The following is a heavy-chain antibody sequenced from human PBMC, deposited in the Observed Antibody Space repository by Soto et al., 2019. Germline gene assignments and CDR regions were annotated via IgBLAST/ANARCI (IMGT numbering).Heavy chain of an antibody. CDR3: AKDATYSSTWYGGIDY. CDR2: LTGSGTTT. V-gene: IGHV3-23*01. D-gene: IGHD6-13*01. Sequence: PGGSLRLSCATSGFTFSNYAMTWVRQAPGKGLEWVSALTGSGTTTYYADSVKGRFTISRDISKNTLYLQMNSLRAEDTAVYYCAKDATYSSTWYGGIDYWGQGTLVTVSS. CDR1: GFTFSNYA. J-gene: IGHJ4*02.